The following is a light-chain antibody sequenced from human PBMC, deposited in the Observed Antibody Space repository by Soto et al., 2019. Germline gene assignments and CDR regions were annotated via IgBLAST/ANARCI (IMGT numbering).Light chain of an antibody. V-gene: IGLV1-51*01. CDR2: DDD. J-gene: IGLJ1*01. CDR3: GSWDSSLSAYV. Sequence: QSVLTQPPSVSAAPGQRVTISWSGSSSNIGGNSVSWYQQLPGTAPKLLIYDDDKRPSGIPDRFSGSKSGTSATLGITGFQTGDEADYYCGSWDSSLSAYVFGTGRKVT. CDR1: SSNIGGNS.